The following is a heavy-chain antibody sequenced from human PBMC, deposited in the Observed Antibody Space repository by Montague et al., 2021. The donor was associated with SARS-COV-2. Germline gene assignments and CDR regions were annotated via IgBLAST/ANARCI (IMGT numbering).Heavy chain of an antibody. CDR1: GDSVAGHNGS. J-gene: IGHJ3*02. CDR3: ARGDGLGPYTGYAFDI. Sequence: CAISGDSVAGHNGSSNWITQSPQRGLEWLCRTYYRSRWFDHYEVSMKGRISIKADTSKNQFSLQLDSVTPEDTAVYYCARGDGLGPYTGYAFDIWGQGTLVTVAS. CDR2: TYYRSRWFD. D-gene: IGHD3-16*01. V-gene: IGHV6-1*01.